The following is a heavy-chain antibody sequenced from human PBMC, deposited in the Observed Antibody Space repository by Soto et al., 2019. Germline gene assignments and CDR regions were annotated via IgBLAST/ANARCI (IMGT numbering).Heavy chain of an antibody. J-gene: IGHJ6*03. CDR2: ISSSSSSI. V-gene: IGHV3-21*04. CDR1: GFTFSSYS. Sequence: PGGSLRLSCAASGFTFSSYSMNWVRQAPGKGLEWVSSISSSSSSIYYADSVKGRFTISRDNAKNSLYLQMNSLRAEDTAVYYWARVSTQWLVQRYYYYYYMDVWGKGTTVTVSS. CDR3: ARVSTQWLVQRYYYYYYMDV. D-gene: IGHD6-19*01.